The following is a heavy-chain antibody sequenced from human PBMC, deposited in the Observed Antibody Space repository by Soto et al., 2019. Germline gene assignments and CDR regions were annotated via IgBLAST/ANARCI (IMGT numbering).Heavy chain of an antibody. J-gene: IGHJ4*02. CDR1: GFTFSSYG. CDR2: ISYDGSNK. V-gene: IGHV3-30*18. Sequence: SLRLSCAASGFTFSSYGMHWVRQAPGKGLEWVAVISYDGSNKYYADSVKGRFTISRDNSKNTLYLQMNSLRAEDTAVYYCAKDLPYMVRGAPDYWGQGTLVTVSS. D-gene: IGHD3-10*01. CDR3: AKDLPYMVRGAPDY.